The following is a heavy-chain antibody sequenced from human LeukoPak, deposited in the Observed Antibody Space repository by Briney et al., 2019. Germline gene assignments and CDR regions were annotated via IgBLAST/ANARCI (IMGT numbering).Heavy chain of an antibody. Sequence: GASVKVSCKASGYTFTSYYMHWVRQAPGQGLEWMGIINPSDGSTSYAQKFRGRVTMTRDTSTTTVYMEMSNLSSEDTAMYYCAKSRTTGSATSDYWGQGTLVTVSS. V-gene: IGHV1-46*01. CDR2: INPSDGST. D-gene: IGHD2-8*02. CDR1: GYTFTSYY. CDR3: AKSRTTGSATSDY. J-gene: IGHJ4*02.